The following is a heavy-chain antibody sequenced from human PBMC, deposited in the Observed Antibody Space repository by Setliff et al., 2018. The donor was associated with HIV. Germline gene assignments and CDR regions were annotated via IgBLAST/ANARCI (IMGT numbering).Heavy chain of an antibody. CDR1: GFSISSRYY. D-gene: IGHD3-10*01. V-gene: IGHV4-38-2*01. CDR3: TRRGADSYYPRPLDV. CDR2: IYHTGSS. J-gene: IGHJ6*04. Sequence: SETLSLTCDVPGFSISSRYYWGWIRQSPGKGLEWIGNIYHTGSSYYNPSLNDRATISLDTSKNQFSLRLNSVTAADTAIYYCTRRGADSYYPRPLDVWGKGTTVTVSS.